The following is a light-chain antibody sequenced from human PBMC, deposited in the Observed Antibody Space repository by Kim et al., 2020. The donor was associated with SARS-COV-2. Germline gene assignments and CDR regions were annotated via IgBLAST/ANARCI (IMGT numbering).Light chain of an antibody. V-gene: IGKV3-15*01. CDR2: DAS. CDR1: QSVRRN. CDR3: QQYNDWPPWT. Sequence: EIVMTQSPATLSVSPRERATLSCRASQSVRRNLAWYQQKPGQAPRLLIYDASTRATGIPARFSGSGSGTEFTLTISSLQSEDFAVYYCQQYNDWPPWTFGQGTKVDIK. J-gene: IGKJ1*01.